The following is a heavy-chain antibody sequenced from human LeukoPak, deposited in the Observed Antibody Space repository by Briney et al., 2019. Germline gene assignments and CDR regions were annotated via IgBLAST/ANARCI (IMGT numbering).Heavy chain of an antibody. J-gene: IGHJ4*02. CDR2: INPNSGGT. CDR1: GYTFTVSY. Sequence: GASVTLCCTSSGYTFTVSYMHWMRLAPAQGLEWMGLINPNSGGTNYAQKFQGRVTMTRNTSISTAYMELSRLRSDDTAVYYCARDMYSSSSGVFDYWGQETLVTVSA. V-gene: IGHV1-2*02. CDR3: ARDMYSSSSGVFDY. D-gene: IGHD6-6*01.